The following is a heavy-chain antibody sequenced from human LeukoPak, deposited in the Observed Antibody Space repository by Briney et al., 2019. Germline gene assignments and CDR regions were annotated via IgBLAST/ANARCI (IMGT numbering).Heavy chain of an antibody. CDR1: GFTFSSYA. D-gene: IGHD3-22*01. J-gene: IGHJ4*02. Sequence: PGGSLRLSCAASGFTFSSYAMSWVRQAPGKGLEWVSGISGSGITYYAHSVKGRFTISRDNSKNTLYLQMNSLRAEDTAVYYCAKDPVADYYDSSGPPYYFDYWGQGTLVTVSS. CDR3: AKDPVADYYDSSGPPYYFDY. V-gene: IGHV3-23*01. CDR2: ISGSGIT.